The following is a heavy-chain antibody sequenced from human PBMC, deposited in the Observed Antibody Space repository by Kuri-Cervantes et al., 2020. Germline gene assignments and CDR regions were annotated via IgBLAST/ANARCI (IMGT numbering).Heavy chain of an antibody. V-gene: IGHV3-30*03. D-gene: IGHD6-6*01. CDR2: ISYDGSNK. Sequence: LSLTCAASGFTFSSYGTHWVRQAPGKGLEWVAVISYDGSNKYYADSVKGRFTISRDNSKNTLYLQMNSLRAEDTAVYYCARDRPADYWGQGTLVTVSS. J-gene: IGHJ4*02. CDR3: ARDRPADY. CDR1: GFTFSSYG.